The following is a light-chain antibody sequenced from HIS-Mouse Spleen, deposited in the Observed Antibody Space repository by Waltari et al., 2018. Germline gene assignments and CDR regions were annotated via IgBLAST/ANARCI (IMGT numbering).Light chain of an antibody. V-gene: IGKV1-13*02. CDR1: QGISSA. J-gene: IGKJ4*01. CDR2: DAS. Sequence: AIQLTQSPSSLSASVGDRVTITCRASQGISSALAWYQQKPGKAPKLLIYDASSLESGVLSRFSGSGSGTDFTLTISRLQPEDFATYYCQQFNSYPHTFGGGTKVEIK. CDR3: QQFNSYPHT.